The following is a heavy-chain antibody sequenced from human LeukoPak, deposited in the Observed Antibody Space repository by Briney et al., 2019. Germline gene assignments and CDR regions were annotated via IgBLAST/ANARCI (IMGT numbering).Heavy chain of an antibody. D-gene: IGHD3-22*01. V-gene: IGHV3-21*01. CDR1: GFTFSDYS. J-gene: IGHJ4*02. CDR2: ISRSSSYI. CDR3: ARAFDSSGYNSGY. Sequence: PGGSLRLSRAASGFTFSDYSMNWVRQAPGKGLEWVSSISRSSSYIHYADSVKGRSTISRDNAKKSLFLQMNSLRDEDTAIYYCARAFDSSGYNSGYWGQGTLVTVSS.